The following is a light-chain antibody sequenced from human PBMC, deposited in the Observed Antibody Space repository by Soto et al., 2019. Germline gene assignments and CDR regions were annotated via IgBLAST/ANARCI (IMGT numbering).Light chain of an antibody. Sequence: QSVLNQPPSTSGTPGQRVTISCSGSSSNIGSNVLNWYQQLPGTAPKLLIYSNSQRPSGVPDRFSGSKSGTSASLAISGLQSEDEADYYCAAWDDRLNGPVFGGGTKVTVL. CDR1: SSNIGSNV. CDR3: AAWDDRLNGPV. J-gene: IGLJ3*02. V-gene: IGLV1-44*01. CDR2: SNS.